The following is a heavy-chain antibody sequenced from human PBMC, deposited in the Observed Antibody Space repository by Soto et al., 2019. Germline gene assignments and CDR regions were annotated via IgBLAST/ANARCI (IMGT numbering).Heavy chain of an antibody. V-gene: IGHV3-33*01. Sequence: QVQVLESGGGVVQPGRSLRLSCAAAGFTFSRYGMHWVRQAPGKGLEWVALVWYDGSPQYYTDSVKGRFTISRDNSKNSLSLQMNSLRAEDTAVYYCARDLRRLASAGRVLDCWGQGTVVTVSS. CDR3: ARDLRRLASAGRVLDC. CDR2: VWYDGSPQ. CDR1: GFTFSRYG. J-gene: IGHJ4*02. D-gene: IGHD1-26*01.